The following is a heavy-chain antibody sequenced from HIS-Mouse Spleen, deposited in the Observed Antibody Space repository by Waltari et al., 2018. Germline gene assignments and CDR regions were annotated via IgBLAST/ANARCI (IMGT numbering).Heavy chain of an antibody. CDR3: AREGNYTLDY. Sequence: QVQLQESGPGLVKPSETLSLTCTVSGYSISSGYYWGWIRQPPGKGLEWIGSIYHSGSTYYTPSLKSRVTISVDTSKNQFSLKLSSVTAADTAVYYCAREGNYTLDYWGQGTLVTVSS. V-gene: IGHV4-38-2*02. J-gene: IGHJ4*02. D-gene: IGHD4-4*01. CDR1: GYSISSGYY. CDR2: IYHSGST.